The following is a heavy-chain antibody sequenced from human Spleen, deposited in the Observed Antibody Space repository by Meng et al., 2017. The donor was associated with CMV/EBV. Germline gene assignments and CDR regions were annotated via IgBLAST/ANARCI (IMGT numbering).Heavy chain of an antibody. CDR3: ARDRRGLYYYYYGMDV. J-gene: IGHJ6*02. V-gene: IGHV1-69*05. CDR1: GGTFSSNA. Sequence: SVKVSCKASGGTFSSNAFSWVRQAPGQGLEWMGGITPVFGITNYAQNFQGRVTITTDESTSTAYMELSSLRSEDTAVYYCARDRRGLYYYYYGMDVWGQGTTVTVSS. CDR2: ITPVFGIT. D-gene: IGHD3-10*01.